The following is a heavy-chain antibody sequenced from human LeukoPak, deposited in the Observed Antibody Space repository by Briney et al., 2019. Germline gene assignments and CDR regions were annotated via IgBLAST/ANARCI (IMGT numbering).Heavy chain of an antibody. CDR1: GGSISSYY. J-gene: IGHJ5*02. CDR2: IYYSGST. D-gene: IGHD2-2*01. V-gene: IGHV4-59*08. CDR3: ARLYEYQLLWASGSWFDP. Sequence: SETLSLTCTVSGGSISSYYWSWIRQPPGKGLEWIGYIYYSGSTNYNPSLKSRVTISVDTSKNQFSLKLSSVTAADTDVYYCARLYEYQLLWASGSWFDPWGQGTLVTVSS.